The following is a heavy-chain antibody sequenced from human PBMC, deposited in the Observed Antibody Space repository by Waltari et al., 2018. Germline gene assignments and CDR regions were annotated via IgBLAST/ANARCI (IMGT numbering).Heavy chain of an antibody. V-gene: IGHV1-69*14. J-gene: IGHJ4*02. CDR1: GGTSKRHA. Sequence: QVQVVPSGAEVKKHGSSVKVSCKASGGTSKRHALSRVQQVSGQGLEWLGGITPLYGATFYSPKFEGRVSISADTLSGTIYMDLAGLTTEDPAVYYCARDLGGEAPLAFWGQGTLVSVS. CDR2: ITPLYGAT. CDR3: ARDLGGEAPLAF.